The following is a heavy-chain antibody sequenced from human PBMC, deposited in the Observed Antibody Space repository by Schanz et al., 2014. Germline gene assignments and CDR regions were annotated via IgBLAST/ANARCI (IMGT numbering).Heavy chain of an antibody. J-gene: IGHJ4*02. V-gene: IGHV3-9*01. CDR2: ISWNSGSI. CDR3: ARESGGYFDN. D-gene: IGHD1-26*01. Sequence: EVQLVESGGGLVQPGRSLRLSCAASGFTFDDYAMHWVRQAPGKGLEWVSGISWNSGSIGYADSVKGRFTISRDNAKNSLYLQMNSLRAEDTAVYYCARESGGYFDNWGQGTLVTVSS. CDR1: GFTFDDYA.